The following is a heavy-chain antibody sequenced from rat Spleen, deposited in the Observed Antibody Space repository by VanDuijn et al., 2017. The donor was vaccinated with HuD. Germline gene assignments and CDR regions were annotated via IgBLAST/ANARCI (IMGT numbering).Heavy chain of an antibody. CDR3: ARPHNYRYVMNV. J-gene: IGHJ4*01. D-gene: IGHD1-10*01. Sequence: EVQLVESGGGLVQPGRSLKLSCVASGFTFSNYGMAWVRQAPTKGLEWVATISYDAFITYYRDSVKGRFTISRDNAKSTLYLQMNSLRSEDTATYFCARPHNYRYVMNVWGQGASVTVSS. V-gene: IGHV5-29*01. CDR1: GFTFSNYG. CDR2: ISYDAFIT.